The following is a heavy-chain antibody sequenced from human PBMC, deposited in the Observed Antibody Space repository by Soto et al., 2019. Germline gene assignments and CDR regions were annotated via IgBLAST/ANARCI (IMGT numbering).Heavy chain of an antibody. CDR2: INHSGST. Sequence: SETLSLTCAFYGGSFIGYYWSWIRQPPGKGLEWIGEINHSGSTNYNPSLKSRVTISVDTSKNQFSLKLSSVTAADTAVYYCASRGVYYDFWSGYYNPAYWFDPWGQGTLVTVSS. CDR3: ASRGVYYDFWSGYYNPAYWFDP. V-gene: IGHV4-34*01. CDR1: GGSFIGYY. J-gene: IGHJ5*02. D-gene: IGHD3-3*01.